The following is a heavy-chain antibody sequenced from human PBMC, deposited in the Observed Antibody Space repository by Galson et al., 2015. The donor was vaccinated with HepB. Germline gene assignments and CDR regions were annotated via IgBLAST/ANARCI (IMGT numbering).Heavy chain of an antibody. V-gene: IGHV3-43*01. D-gene: IGHD6-19*01. Sequence: PRLSCAASGFTFDDYTMHWVRQAPGKGLEWVSLINWDGDRTFYADSVKGRFTISRDNSKNSLYLQMNSLRTEDSALYYCTKDTSSGWSGGYFDYWGQGTLVTVSS. CDR3: TKDTSSGWSGGYFDY. J-gene: IGHJ4*02. CDR1: GFTFDDYT. CDR2: INWDGDRT.